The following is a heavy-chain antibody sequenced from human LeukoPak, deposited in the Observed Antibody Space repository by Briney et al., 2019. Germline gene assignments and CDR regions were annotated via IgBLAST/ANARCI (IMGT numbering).Heavy chain of an antibody. Sequence: GGSLRLSCAASGFTFSSYSMNWVRQAPGKGLEWVSSISSSSSYIYYADSVKGRFTISRDNAKNSEYLQMNSLRAEDTAVYYCARGMWELPLDAFDIWGQGTMVTVSS. CDR3: ARGMWELPLDAFDI. V-gene: IGHV3-21*01. J-gene: IGHJ3*02. CDR2: ISSSSSYI. CDR1: GFTFSSYS. D-gene: IGHD1-26*01.